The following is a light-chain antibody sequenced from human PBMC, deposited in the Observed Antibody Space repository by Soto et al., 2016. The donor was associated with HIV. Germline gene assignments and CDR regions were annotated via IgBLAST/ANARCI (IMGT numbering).Light chain of an antibody. J-gene: IGKJ2*01. Sequence: DIQMTQSPSTLSASVGDRVTITCRASQDITTWLAWYQQKPGKPPNLLIYKASNLQNGVPSRFSGSGSGTEFTLSINSLHPDDFATYYCQQFGNKPYTFGQGTKLEIK. CDR2: KAS. CDR3: QQFGNKPYT. V-gene: IGKV1-5*03. CDR1: QDITTW.